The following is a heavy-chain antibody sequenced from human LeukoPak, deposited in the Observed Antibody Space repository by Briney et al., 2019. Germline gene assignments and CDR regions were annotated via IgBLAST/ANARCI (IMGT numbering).Heavy chain of an antibody. CDR2: IKQDGSEK. CDR1: GFTFSSYG. CDR3: ARLTQLARGRY. Sequence: GGSLRISCAASGFTFSSYGMSWVRQAPGKGLEWVANIKQDGSEKYYVDSVKGRFTVSRDNAENSLYLQMSSLRAEDTAVYYCARLTQLARGRYWGQGTLVTVSS. J-gene: IGHJ4*02. D-gene: IGHD6-6*01. V-gene: IGHV3-7*03.